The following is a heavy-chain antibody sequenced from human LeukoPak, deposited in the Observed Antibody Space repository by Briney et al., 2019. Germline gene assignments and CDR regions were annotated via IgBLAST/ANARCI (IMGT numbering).Heavy chain of an antibody. CDR3: VRDPGYSYGPGVDY. Sequence: ASVKVSCKASGYTFTSYGISWVRQAPGQGLEWMGWISAYNGNTNYAQKLQGRVTMTTDTSTSTAYMELRSLGSDDTAVYYCVRDPGYSYGPGVDYWGQGTLVTVSS. J-gene: IGHJ4*02. CDR2: ISAYNGNT. CDR1: GYTFTSYG. D-gene: IGHD5-18*01. V-gene: IGHV1-18*01.